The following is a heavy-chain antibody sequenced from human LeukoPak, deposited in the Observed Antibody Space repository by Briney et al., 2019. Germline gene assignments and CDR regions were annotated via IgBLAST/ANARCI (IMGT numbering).Heavy chain of an antibody. CDR3: ARGSSRYSI. CDR1: GGSFGGYY. V-gene: IGHV4-34*01. Sequence: SETLSLTCAVYGGSFGGYYWSWIRQPPGKGLEWIGEINHSGSTNYNPSLKSRVTISVDTSKNQFSLKLSSVTAADTAVYYCARGSSRYSIWGQGTMVTVSS. D-gene: IGHD3-16*02. J-gene: IGHJ3*02. CDR2: INHSGST.